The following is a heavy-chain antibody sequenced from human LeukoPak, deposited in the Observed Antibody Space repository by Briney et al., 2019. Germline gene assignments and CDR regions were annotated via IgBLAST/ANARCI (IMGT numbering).Heavy chain of an antibody. CDR3: VKDLGTMIVEDPNTY. CDR2: ISSNGGST. D-gene: IGHD3-22*01. CDR1: GFTFSSYA. Sequence: GGSLRLSCSASGFTFSSYAMHWVRQAPGKGLEYVSAISSNGGSTYYADSVKGRFTISRDNSKNTLYLQMSSLRAEDTAVYYCVKDLGTMIVEDPNTYWGQGTLVTVSS. V-gene: IGHV3-64D*06. J-gene: IGHJ4*02.